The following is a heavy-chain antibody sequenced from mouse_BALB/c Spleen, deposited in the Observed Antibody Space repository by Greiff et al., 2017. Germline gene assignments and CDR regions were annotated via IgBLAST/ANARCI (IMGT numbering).Heavy chain of an antibody. D-gene: IGHD2-3*01. J-gene: IGHJ3*01. CDR2: ISSGGSYT. V-gene: IGHV5-6*01. Sequence: VQLKESGGDLVKPGGSLKLSCAASGFTFSSYGMSWVRQTPDKRLEWVATISSGGSYTYYPDSVKGRFTISRDNAKNTLYLQMSSLKSEDTAMYYCARQGYDGYYTWFAYWGQGTLVTVSA. CDR1: GFTFSSYG. CDR3: ARQGYDGYYTWFAY.